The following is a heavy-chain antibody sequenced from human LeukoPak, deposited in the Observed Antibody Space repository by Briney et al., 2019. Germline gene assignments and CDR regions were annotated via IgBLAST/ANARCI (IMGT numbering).Heavy chain of an antibody. CDR2: LTGSGGNT. V-gene: IGHV3-23*01. J-gene: IGHJ4*02. CDR3: AKSRVGYDY. CDR1: GFTFSSYV. Sequence: PGGSLRLSCAASGFTFSSYVMSWVCQAPGQGLEWVSTLTGSGGNTYYADSVKGRFTISRDNSKNTLYLQMNSLRVEDTAVYYCAKSRVGYDYWGQGTLVTVSS. D-gene: IGHD1-26*01.